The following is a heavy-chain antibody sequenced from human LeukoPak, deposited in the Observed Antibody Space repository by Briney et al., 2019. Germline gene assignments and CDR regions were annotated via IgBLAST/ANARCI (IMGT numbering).Heavy chain of an antibody. D-gene: IGHD4-17*01. V-gene: IGHV1-2*02. J-gene: IGHJ4*02. CDR1: GYTFTGYY. CDR2: INPNSGGT. Sequence: ASEKVSCKASGYTFTGYYMHWVRQAPGQGVEGMGWINPNSGGTNYAQKFQGRVTMTRDTSISTAYMELSRLTSDDTAVYYCARVRSHGLYGDIDYWGQGTLVTVSS. CDR3: ARVRSHGLYGDIDY.